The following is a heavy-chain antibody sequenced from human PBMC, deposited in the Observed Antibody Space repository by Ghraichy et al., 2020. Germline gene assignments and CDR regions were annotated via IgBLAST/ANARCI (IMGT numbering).Heavy chain of an antibody. CDR2: INGGAYSI. CDR3: ARNDTTKGVFDY. V-gene: IGHV3-23*03. CDR1: GFTFSDYA. J-gene: IGHJ4*02. Sequence: GGSLRLSCAASGFTFSDYAMGWVRQAPGKGLDWVSVINGGAYSINYAASVKGRFTISRDNFKNTVFLQMNNLRVEDTAIYYCARNDTTKGVFDYWGLGTQVTVSS. D-gene: IGHD2-8*01.